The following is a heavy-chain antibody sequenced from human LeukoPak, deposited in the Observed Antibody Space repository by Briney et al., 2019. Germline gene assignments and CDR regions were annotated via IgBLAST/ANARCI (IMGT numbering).Heavy chain of an antibody. V-gene: IGHV3-9*01. CDR3: ARGGRSIATDY. CDR1: GFTFDDYA. CDR2: ISWNSGSI. D-gene: IGHD6-13*01. J-gene: IGHJ4*02. Sequence: SGGSLRLSCAASGFTFDDYAMHWVRQAPGKGLEWVSGISWNSGSIGYADSVKGRFTISRDNAKNSLYLQMNSLRAEDTAVYYCARGGRSIATDYWGQGTLVTVSS.